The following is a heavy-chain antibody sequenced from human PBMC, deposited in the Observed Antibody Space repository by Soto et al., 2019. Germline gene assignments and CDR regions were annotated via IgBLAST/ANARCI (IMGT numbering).Heavy chain of an antibody. D-gene: IGHD3-9*01. CDR1: GLIFNRYW. J-gene: IGHJ4*02. Sequence: GGSLRLSCAASGLIFNRYWMSWVRQAPGKGLEWVANIKEDGSEQYYVDSVKGRFTISRDNAKNSLYLQMNYLRAEDTAIYYWAGDAPFYHILTFAYWALDTLVTVPS. V-gene: IGHV3-7*01. CDR2: IKEDGSEQ. CDR3: AGDAPFYHILTFAY.